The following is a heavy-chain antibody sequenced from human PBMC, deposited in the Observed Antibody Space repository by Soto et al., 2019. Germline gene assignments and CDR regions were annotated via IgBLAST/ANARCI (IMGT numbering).Heavy chain of an antibody. D-gene: IGHD2-21*01. CDR1: GGPFNGYY. V-gene: IGHV4-34*01. CDR3: ARVVRGWHPHFDS. CDR2: INHSGSG. Sequence: PSETLSLTSPAYGGPFNGYYCSWIRQPPGKGLVWIGEINHSGSGNYNPSLKSRVTISLDTSKNQFSLKLDSVTASDTAVYYCARVVRGWHPHFDSWGQGTLVTVSS. J-gene: IGHJ4*02.